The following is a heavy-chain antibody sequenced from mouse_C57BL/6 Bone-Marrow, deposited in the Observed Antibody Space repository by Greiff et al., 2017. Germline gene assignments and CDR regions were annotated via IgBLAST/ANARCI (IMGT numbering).Heavy chain of an antibody. CDR1: GFNIKDDY. CDR2: IDPENGDT. Sequence: VQLQQSGAELVRPGASVKLSCTASGFNIKDDYMHWVKQRPEQGLEWIGWIDPENGDTEYASKFQGKATITADTSSNTAYLHLSSLTSEDTAVYYCTIYYYGSYWGQGTTLTVSS. D-gene: IGHD1-1*01. J-gene: IGHJ2*01. V-gene: IGHV14-4*01. CDR3: TIYYYGSY.